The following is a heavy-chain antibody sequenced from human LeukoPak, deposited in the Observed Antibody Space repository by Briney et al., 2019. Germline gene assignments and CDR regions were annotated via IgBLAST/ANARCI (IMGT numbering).Heavy chain of an antibody. J-gene: IGHJ2*01. CDR2: IIPIFGTA. D-gene: IGHD2-2*02. Sequence: SVKVSCKASGGTFSSYAISWVRQAPGQGLEWKGGIIPIFGTANYAQKFQGRVTITTDESTSTAYMELSSLRSEDTAVYYCARGYCSSTSCYRAGWYFDLWGRGTLVTVSS. CDR3: ARGYCSSTSCYRAGWYFDL. CDR1: GGTFSSYA. V-gene: IGHV1-69*05.